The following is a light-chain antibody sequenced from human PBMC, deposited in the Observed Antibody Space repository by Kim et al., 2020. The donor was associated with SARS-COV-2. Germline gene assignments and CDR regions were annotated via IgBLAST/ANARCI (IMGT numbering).Light chain of an antibody. J-gene: IGKJ4*01. V-gene: IGKV3-20*01. CDR3: QQYGSSVT. CDR2: GAS. CDR1: QSVTS. Sequence: LSLSPVERATLSCRASQSVTSIAWYQQNPGQAPRLLIYGASSRATGIPDRFSGSGSGTDFTLTISRLEPEDFAVYYWQQYGSSVTFGGGTKVDIK.